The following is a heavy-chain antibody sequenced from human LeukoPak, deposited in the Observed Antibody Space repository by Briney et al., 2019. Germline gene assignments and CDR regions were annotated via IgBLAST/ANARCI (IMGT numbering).Heavy chain of an antibody. CDR1: GFSFSSYA. J-gene: IGHJ5*02. D-gene: IGHD2-8*02. CDR2: ISNSGSNT. Sequence: GGSLRLSCAASGFSFSSYAMSWVRQAPGKGLEWVSAISNSGSNTYYADSVKGRFTISRDNSRNTVYLQMNTLRAEDTAMYYCSEGRTTGGCLAHDHWGQGTLVTVSS. CDR3: SEGRTTGGCLAHDH. V-gene: IGHV3-23*01.